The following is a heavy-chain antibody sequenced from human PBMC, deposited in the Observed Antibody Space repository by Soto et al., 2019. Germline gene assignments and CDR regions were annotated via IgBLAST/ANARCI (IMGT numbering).Heavy chain of an antibody. CDR1: GFTFSSYR. Sequence: GGSLRLSCAASGFTFSSYRLNCVRQAPWKGLDWFSSISSSSSYIYYADSVKGRFTISRDNAKNSLYLQMNSLRAEDTAVYYCARINSGWGQGTLVTVSS. J-gene: IGHJ4*02. CDR3: ARINSG. CDR2: ISSSSSYI. D-gene: IGHD1-26*01. V-gene: IGHV3-21*01.